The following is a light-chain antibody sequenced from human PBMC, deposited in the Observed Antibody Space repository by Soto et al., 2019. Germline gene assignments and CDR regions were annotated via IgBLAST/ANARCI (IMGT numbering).Light chain of an antibody. Sequence: QSALTQPASVSASPGQSITISCTGTSSDVGGYKFVSWYQHHPGKAPKLMIYEVNNRPSGVSNRFSGSKSDNTASLTISGLQAEDEAYYYCSSYTSINTQLFGGGTKLTVL. CDR3: SSYTSINTQL. CDR1: SSDVGGYKF. CDR2: EVN. V-gene: IGLV2-14*01. J-gene: IGLJ3*02.